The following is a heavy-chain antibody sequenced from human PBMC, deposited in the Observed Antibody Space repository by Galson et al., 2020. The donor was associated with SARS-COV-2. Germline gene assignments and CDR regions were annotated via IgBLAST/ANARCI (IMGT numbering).Heavy chain of an antibody. CDR1: GLIFSNYA. CDR3: VRGGSWNFDSWFDP. V-gene: IGHV3-23*01. CDR2: ISGSGDST. Sequence: GGSLRLSCAASGLIFSNYAMSWVRQAPGKGLECVSVISGSGDSTKYADSVRGRFTISRDNSKKMLFLQMTSLRAEDTAVYYCVRGGSWNFDSWFDPWGQGTLVAV. J-gene: IGHJ5*02. D-gene: IGHD1-7*01.